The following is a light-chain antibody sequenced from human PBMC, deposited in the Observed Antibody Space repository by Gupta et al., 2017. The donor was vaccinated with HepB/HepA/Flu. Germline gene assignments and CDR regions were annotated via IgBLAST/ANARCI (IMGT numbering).Light chain of an antibody. Sequence: DIQMTQSPSSLSASVGDRVTITCRASQTIRGFLNWYQQQPGKAPRLLIFATSHLHSGVPSTFSDSGSETDYILTISDVQPDDFATYYCHQTDNSPGTFGGGTRLEIK. CDR2: ATS. CDR1: QTIRGF. CDR3: HQTDNSPGT. J-gene: IGKJ4*01. V-gene: IGKV1-39*01.